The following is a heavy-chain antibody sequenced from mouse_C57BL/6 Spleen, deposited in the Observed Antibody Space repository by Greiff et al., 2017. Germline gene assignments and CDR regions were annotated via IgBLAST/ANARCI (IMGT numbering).Heavy chain of an antibody. CDR3: ARYRDWFAY. V-gene: IGHV1-64*01. CDR2: IHPNSGST. Sequence: VQLQQPGAELVKPGASVKLSCTASGYTFTSYWMHWVKQRPGQGLEWIGMIHPNSGSTNYTEKFKSKATLTVDKSSSPAYMQLSSLTSEDSAVYYCARYRDWFAYWGQGTLVTVSA. J-gene: IGHJ3*01. CDR1: GYTFTSYW.